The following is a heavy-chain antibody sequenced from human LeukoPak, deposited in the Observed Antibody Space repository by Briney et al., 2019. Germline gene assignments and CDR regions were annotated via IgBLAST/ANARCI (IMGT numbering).Heavy chain of an antibody. D-gene: IGHD3-22*01. Sequence: ASVKVSCKASGYTFTSYDINWVRQATGQGLEWMGWMNPNSGNTGYAQKFQGRVTMTRNTSISTAYMELRSLRSDDTAVYYCARDTPGSGYYSDYWGQGTLVTVSS. V-gene: IGHV1-8*01. CDR2: MNPNSGNT. CDR3: ARDTPGSGYYSDY. J-gene: IGHJ4*02. CDR1: GYTFTSYD.